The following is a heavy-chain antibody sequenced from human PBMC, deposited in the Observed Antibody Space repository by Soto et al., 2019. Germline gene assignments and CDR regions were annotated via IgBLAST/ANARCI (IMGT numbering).Heavy chain of an antibody. CDR1: GFTFSSYS. V-gene: IGHV3-48*02. Sequence: VQLVESGGGLVQPGGSLRLSCAASGFTFSSYSMNWVRQAPGKGLEWVSYISSSSSTIYYADSVKGRFTISRDNAKNSLYLQMNSLRDEDTAVYYCARDPNSGWYRVGFSRYFDYWGQGTLVTVSS. J-gene: IGHJ4*02. CDR3: ARDPNSGWYRVGFSRYFDY. D-gene: IGHD6-19*01. CDR2: ISSSSSTI.